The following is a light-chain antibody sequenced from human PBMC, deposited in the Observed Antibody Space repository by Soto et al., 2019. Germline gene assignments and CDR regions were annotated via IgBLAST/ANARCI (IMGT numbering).Light chain of an antibody. V-gene: IGLV2-14*03. CDR2: DVS. J-gene: IGLJ1*01. CDR3: STYISSNSFV. CDR1: SSDVVGYKY. Sequence: QSALTQPASVSGSPGQSITISCTGTSSDVVGYKYVSWYQQHPDKAPKLIIYDVSNRPSGVSNRFSASKSDNTASLTISGLQAEDEADYYCSTYISSNSFVFGTGTKLTVL.